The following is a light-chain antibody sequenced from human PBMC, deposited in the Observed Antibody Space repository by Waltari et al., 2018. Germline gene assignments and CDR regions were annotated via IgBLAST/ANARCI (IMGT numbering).Light chain of an antibody. V-gene: IGLV3-21*04. CDR1: NIGRKT. CDR2: YDS. CDR3: QVWDSSRDHGV. Sequence: SYVLTQPPSVSVAPGETARITCGGNNIGRKTVHWYQQKPGQTPVVVISYDSDRPPGVPERFSGSNSGNTATLTISRVEAGDEADYYCQVWDSSRDHGVFGTGTKVTVL. J-gene: IGLJ1*01.